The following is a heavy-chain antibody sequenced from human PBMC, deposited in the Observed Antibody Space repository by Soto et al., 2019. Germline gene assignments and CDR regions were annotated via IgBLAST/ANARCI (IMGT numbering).Heavy chain of an antibody. CDR3: ARGTVYYCTNAKCGFFFDH. CDR2: IDTNGDT. J-gene: IGHJ4*02. CDR1: GDSLKRGFYH. Sequence: QVQLQESGSGLLKPSQTLSLACGVSGDSLKRGFYHWRWIRQTPGKGLQLIGYIDTNGDTHYDLSLRNRLNMSIVTTESRFSLKLTSVTAAYTAVYYCARGTVYYCTNAKCGFFFDHWGQGSLVTVSS. V-gene: IGHV4-31*11. D-gene: IGHD2-8*01.